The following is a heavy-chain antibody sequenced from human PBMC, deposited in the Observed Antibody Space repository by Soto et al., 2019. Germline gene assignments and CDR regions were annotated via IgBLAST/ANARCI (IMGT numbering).Heavy chain of an antibody. Sequence: GGSQILSCASSEFTFSDYYMSWLRQAPGKGLEWVSYITSSGSTIYYADSVKGRFTISRDNAKNSLYLQMNSLRAEDTAVYYCARENEQWVAADNWGQGTLVTVSS. CDR1: EFTFSDYY. CDR2: ITSSGSTI. D-gene: IGHD6-19*01. V-gene: IGHV3-11*01. J-gene: IGHJ4*02. CDR3: ARENEQWVAADN.